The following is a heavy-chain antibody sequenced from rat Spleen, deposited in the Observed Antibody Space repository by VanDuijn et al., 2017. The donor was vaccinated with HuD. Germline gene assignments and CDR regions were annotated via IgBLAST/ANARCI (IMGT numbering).Heavy chain of an antibody. V-gene: IGHV5-29*01. CDR2: ISYDGLGT. CDR3: ARHATEGPPDA. CDR1: GFTFSDYY. Sequence: EVQLVESDGGLVQPGRSLKLSCVASGFTFSDYYMAWVRQAPTKGLEWVAIISYDGLGTYYRDSVKGRFTISRDNAKSTLYLQMDRLRSEDTATYYCARHATEGPPDAWGQGASVTVSS. J-gene: IGHJ4*01. D-gene: IGHD1-11*01.